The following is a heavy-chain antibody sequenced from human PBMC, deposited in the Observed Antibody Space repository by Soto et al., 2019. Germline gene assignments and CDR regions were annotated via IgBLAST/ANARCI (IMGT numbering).Heavy chain of an antibody. CDR1: GFTFSSYG. CDR2: IWYDGSNK. D-gene: IGHD4-17*01. CDR3: ARAAPDDYGQYYFDY. V-gene: IGHV3-33*01. Sequence: GGSLRLSCAASGFTFSSYGMHWVRQAPGKGPEWVAVIWYDGSNKYYADSVKGRFTISRDNSKNTLYLQMNSLRAEDTAVYYCARAAPDDYGQYYFDYWGQGPMVTVAS. J-gene: IGHJ4*02.